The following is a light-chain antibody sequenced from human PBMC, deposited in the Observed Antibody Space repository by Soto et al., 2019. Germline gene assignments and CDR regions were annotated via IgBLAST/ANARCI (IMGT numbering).Light chain of an antibody. V-gene: IGKV3-20*01. Sequence: EILLTQSPSTLSLSPGEGVTLSCRPSQSVTVNALAWYQQKPGQAPRLLIYAASTRAAAGPDRFTGSGSGTDFALTISRLEPEDFGVYYCQQYGDSPLTSGPGTKVD. CDR3: QQYGDSPLT. J-gene: IGKJ3*01. CDR2: AAS. CDR1: QSVTVNA.